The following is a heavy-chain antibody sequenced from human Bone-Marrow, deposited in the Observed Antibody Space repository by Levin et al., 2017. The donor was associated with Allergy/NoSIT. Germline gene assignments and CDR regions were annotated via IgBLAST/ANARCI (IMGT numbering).Heavy chain of an antibody. CDR1: GFSLTTSGVG. CDR3: GYRDYSYDYHGLDG. CDR2: IYWNGDK. J-gene: IGHJ6*02. V-gene: IGHV2-5*01. Sequence: KGSGPTLVKPTQTLTLTCTFSGFSLTTSGVGVGWIRQPPGKALEWLALIYWNGDKRYSPALKSRLTITKDTSKNQVVLTTTNMDPVDTATYYCGYRDYSYDYHGLDGWGQGTTVTVSS. D-gene: IGHD3-16*01.